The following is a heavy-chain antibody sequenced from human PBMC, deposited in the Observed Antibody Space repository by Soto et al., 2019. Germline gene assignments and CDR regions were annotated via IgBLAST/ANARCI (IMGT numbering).Heavy chain of an antibody. CDR2: ISGSGGST. J-gene: IGHJ4*02. CDR3: APQYSSGWRNFDY. Sequence: EVQLLESGGGLVHPGGSLRLSCASSGFTFSSYAMRWVRQAPGKGLEWVSAISGSGGSTYYADSVKGRFTISRDNSKNTLYLQMNSLRAEDTDVYYCAPQYSSGWRNFDYWGQGTLVTVSS. D-gene: IGHD6-19*01. CDR1: GFTFSSYA. V-gene: IGHV3-23*01.